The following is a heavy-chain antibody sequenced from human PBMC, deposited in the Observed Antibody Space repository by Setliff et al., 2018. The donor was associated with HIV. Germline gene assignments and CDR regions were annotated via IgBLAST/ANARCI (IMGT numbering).Heavy chain of an antibody. V-gene: IGHV1-18*01. Sequence: ASVKVSCKASGYSFTSYGLSWVRQAPGQGLEWMGSITTYNGGTNYAQKSQGRVTMTTDTSTSTAYMELRSLRSGDTAVYYCTRGGYSGAFLDAFDIWGQGTMVTVSS. CDR3: TRGGYSGAFLDAFDI. CDR1: GYSFTSYG. D-gene: IGHD1-26*01. CDR2: ITTYNGGT. J-gene: IGHJ3*02.